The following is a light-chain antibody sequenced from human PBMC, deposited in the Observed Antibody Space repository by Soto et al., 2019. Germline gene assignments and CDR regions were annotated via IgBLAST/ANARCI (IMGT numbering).Light chain of an antibody. Sequence: QSALTQPASVSGSPGQSITISCTGTSSDIGSYNLVSWYQHLPGKAPKLIIYEGTKRSSGVSNRFSGSKSGNTASLTISGLQAEDAADDYCCAYAGSATFVVFGGGTKLTVL. CDR1: SSDIGSYNL. CDR2: EGT. CDR3: CAYAGSATFVV. J-gene: IGLJ3*02. V-gene: IGLV2-23*03.